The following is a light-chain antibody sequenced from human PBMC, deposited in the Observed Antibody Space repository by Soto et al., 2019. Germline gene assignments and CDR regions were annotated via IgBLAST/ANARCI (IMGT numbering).Light chain of an antibody. CDR3: QHYGFSLIT. V-gene: IGKV3-20*01. CDR2: GAS. CDR1: QSVSSSY. Sequence: EIVLTQSPGTLSLSPGERATLSCRASQSVSSSYLAWYQQKPGQAPRLLIYGASSRATGIPDRFSGSGSGTDFTLTISRLEPEDFAVYYCQHYGFSLITFGQGTRLEIK. J-gene: IGKJ5*01.